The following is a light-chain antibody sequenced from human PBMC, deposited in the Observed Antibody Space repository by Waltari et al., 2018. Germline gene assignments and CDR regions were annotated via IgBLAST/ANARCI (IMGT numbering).Light chain of an antibody. CDR3: AVWDDSLSGPV. CDR2: RDT. J-gene: IGLJ2*01. CDR1: SPNIGRSS. Sequence: QTVVTHPPSASGTPAQRLTSSCSASSPNIGRSSLFWYPHHPGTAPKLLIYRDTQRPSGVPDRFSGSKSGTSASLAISGLRSEDEADYYCAVWDDSLSGPVFGGGTKLTVL. V-gene: IGLV1-47*01.